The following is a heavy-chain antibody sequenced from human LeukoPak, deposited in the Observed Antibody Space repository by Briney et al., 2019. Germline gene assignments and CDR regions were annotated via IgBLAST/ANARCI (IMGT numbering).Heavy chain of an antibody. CDR1: GGSFSGYY. Sequence: KPSETLSLTCAVYGGSFSGYYWSWIRQPPGKGLEWIGEINHSGSTNYNPSLKSRVTISVDTSKNRFSLKLNSVTAADTAVYYCARGGQSPNDFWGQGTLVTVSS. CDR3: ARGGQSPNDF. V-gene: IGHV4-34*01. CDR2: INHSGST. J-gene: IGHJ4*02.